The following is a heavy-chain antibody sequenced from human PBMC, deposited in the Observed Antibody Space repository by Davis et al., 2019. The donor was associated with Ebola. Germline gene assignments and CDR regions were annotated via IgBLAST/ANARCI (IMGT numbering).Heavy chain of an antibody. CDR2: IIPFFGTA. CDR3: ASVPGYGDYYYYGMDV. CDR1: GYTFTGYY. Sequence: SVKVSRKASGYTFTGYYTHWVRQTPGQGLEWMGGIIPFFGTANYAQKFQGRVTITADESTSTSYMELSSLRSEDTAVYYCASVPGYGDYYYYGMDVWGQGTTVTVSS. V-gene: IGHV1-69*13. D-gene: IGHD4-17*01. J-gene: IGHJ6*02.